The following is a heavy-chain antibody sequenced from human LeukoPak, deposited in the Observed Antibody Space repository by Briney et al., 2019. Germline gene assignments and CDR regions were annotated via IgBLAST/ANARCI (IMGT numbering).Heavy chain of an antibody. Sequence: ASETLSLTCALYGGPFSGYYWSWIRQPPGKGLEWIGEINHSGSTNYNPSLKSRVTISIDTSKNHFSLKLSSVTAADTAVYYCARGDKDIVATIFDYWGQGALVTVSS. J-gene: IGHJ4*02. D-gene: IGHD5-12*01. CDR1: GGPFSGYY. V-gene: IGHV4-34*01. CDR3: ARGDKDIVATIFDY. CDR2: INHSGST.